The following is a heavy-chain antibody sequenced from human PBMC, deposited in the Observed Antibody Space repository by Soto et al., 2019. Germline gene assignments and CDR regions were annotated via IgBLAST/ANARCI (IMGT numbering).Heavy chain of an antibody. CDR2: IYYSGST. D-gene: IGHD6-6*01. V-gene: IGHV4-30-4*01. CDR1: GGSISSDDYY. CDR3: ARDRSNSPDYFDY. Sequence: PSETLSLTCTFSGGSISSDDYYWSWIRQPPGKGLEWIGYIYYSGSTSYNPSLKSRLTISLDTSKNQFSLKLSSVSAADTAVYYCARDRSNSPDYFDYWGQGTLVTVSS. J-gene: IGHJ4*02.